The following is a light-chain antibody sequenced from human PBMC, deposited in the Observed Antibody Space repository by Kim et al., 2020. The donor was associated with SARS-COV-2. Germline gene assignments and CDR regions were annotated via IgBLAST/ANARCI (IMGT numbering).Light chain of an antibody. CDR3: SSYTSSRNVV. Sequence: QSALTQPASVSGSPGQSITISCTGTVSDVGTYNYVSWDQQHPDKAPKLMIYDVTTRPSGVSYRFSGSKSGNTASLTISGLQTEEEADYYCSSYTSSRNVVFGGGTQLTVL. CDR2: DVT. J-gene: IGLJ2*01. V-gene: IGLV2-14*03. CDR1: VSDVGTYNY.